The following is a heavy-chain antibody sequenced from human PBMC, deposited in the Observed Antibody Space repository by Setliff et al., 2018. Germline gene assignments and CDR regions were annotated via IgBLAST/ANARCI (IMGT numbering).Heavy chain of an antibody. Sequence: ASVKVSCKVSGYTLTELSMHWVRQAPGKGLEWMGGFDPEDGETIYARKFQGRVTVTADESTSTAYMELSSLRSEDTAVYYCARGSVEYSRGWYYFDYWAQGTLVTVSS. J-gene: IGHJ4*02. CDR3: ARGSVEYSRGWYYFDY. D-gene: IGHD6-19*01. V-gene: IGHV1-24*01. CDR1: GYTLTELS. CDR2: FDPEDGET.